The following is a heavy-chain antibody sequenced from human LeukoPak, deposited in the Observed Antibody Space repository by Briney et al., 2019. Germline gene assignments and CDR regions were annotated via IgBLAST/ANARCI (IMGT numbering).Heavy chain of an antibody. CDR1: GGSISSSSYY. V-gene: IGHV4-39*07. J-gene: IGHJ4*02. D-gene: IGHD3-10*01. CDR2: IYYSGST. Sequence: SETLSLTCTVSGGSISSSSYYWGWIRQPPGKGLEWIGSIYYSGSTYYNPSLKSRVTISVDTSKNQFSLKLSSVTAADTAVYYCARVKGREGSTVIIDYWGQGTLVTVSS. CDR3: ARVKGREGSTVIIDY.